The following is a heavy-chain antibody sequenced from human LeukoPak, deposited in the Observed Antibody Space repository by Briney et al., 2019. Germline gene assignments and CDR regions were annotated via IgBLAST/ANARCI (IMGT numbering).Heavy chain of an antibody. CDR2: ISSSSSYI. CDR1: GFTFSSYS. J-gene: IGHJ4*02. Sequence: GGSLRLSCAASGFTFSSYSMNWVRQAPGKGLEWVSSISSSSSYIYYADSVKGRFTISRVNAKNSLYLQMNSLRAEDTAVYYCARDKMAYCGGDCYSFDYWGQGTLVTVSS. V-gene: IGHV3-21*01. D-gene: IGHD2-21*02. CDR3: ARDKMAYCGGDCYSFDY.